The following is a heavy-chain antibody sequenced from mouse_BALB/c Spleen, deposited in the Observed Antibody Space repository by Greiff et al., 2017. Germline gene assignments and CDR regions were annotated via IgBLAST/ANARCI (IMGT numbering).Heavy chain of an antibody. CDR2: IWAGGST. CDR3: ARENYGSSYGYAMDY. V-gene: IGHV2-9*02. D-gene: IGHD1-1*01. Sequence: VQLVESGPGLVAPSQSLSITCTVSGFSLTSYGVHWVRQPPGKGLEWLGVIWAGGSTNYNSALMSRLSISKDNSKSQVFLKMNSLQTDDTAMYYCARENYGSSYGYAMDYWGQGTSVTVSS. J-gene: IGHJ4*01. CDR1: GFSLTSYG.